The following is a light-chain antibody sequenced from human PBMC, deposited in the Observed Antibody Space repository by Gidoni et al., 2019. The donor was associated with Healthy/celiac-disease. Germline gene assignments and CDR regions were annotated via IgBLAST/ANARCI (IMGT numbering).Light chain of an antibody. V-gene: IGKV1-33*01. J-gene: IGKJ4*01. Sequence: LQMSQYPSSLYASVGYRVTITCHARQDISNYLNWYQQKPGKAPKLLIYDASNLETGVPSRFSGSGSGTDFTFTISSLQPEDIATYYCQQYDNLLLTFGGGTKVEIK. CDR2: DAS. CDR3: QQYDNLLLT. CDR1: QDISNY.